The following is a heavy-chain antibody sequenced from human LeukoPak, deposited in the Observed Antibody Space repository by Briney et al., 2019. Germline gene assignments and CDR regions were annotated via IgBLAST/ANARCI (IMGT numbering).Heavy chain of an antibody. CDR3: ARDRLLGYNWFDP. V-gene: IGHV1-8*01. CDR1: GYTFTSYD. J-gene: IGHJ5*02. D-gene: IGHD2-21*02. CDR2: MNPNSGNT. Sequence: GASVKVSCKASGYTFTSYDINWVRQATGQGLEWMGWMNPNSGNTGYAQKFQGRVTMTRNTSISTAYMELSSLRSDDTAVYYCARDRLLGYNWFDPWGQGTLVTVSS.